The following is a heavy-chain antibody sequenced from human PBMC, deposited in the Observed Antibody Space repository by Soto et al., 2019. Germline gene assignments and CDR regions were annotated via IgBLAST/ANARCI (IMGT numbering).Heavy chain of an antibody. CDR1: GGSTSHYY. V-gene: IGHV4-59*08. Sequence: SETLSLTCTVSGGSTSHYYWSWIRQPPGKGLEWIAYIDNGGSTNYNPSLKSRVTISTDMPKKQFSLMLRSVTAADTAVYYCARLVYGSASYVFDPWGQGTLVTVS. J-gene: IGHJ5*02. CDR3: ARLVYGSASYVFDP. D-gene: IGHD2-15*01. CDR2: IDNGGST.